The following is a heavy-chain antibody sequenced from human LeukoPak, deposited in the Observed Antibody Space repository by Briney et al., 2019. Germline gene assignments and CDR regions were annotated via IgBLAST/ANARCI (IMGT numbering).Heavy chain of an antibody. V-gene: IGHV3-23*01. Sequence: GGSLRLSCAASGFTFSDYYMSWVRQAPGKGLEWVSAISGSGGSTYYADSVKGRFTISRDNSKNTLYLQMNSLRAEDTAVYYCAKDKGDYGSESPYGMDVWGQGTTVTVSS. CDR2: ISGSGGST. J-gene: IGHJ6*02. D-gene: IGHD3-10*01. CDR3: AKDKGDYGSESPYGMDV. CDR1: GFTFSDYY.